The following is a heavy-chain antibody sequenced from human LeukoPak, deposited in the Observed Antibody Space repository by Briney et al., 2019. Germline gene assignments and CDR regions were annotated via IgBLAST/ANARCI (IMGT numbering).Heavy chain of an antibody. J-gene: IGHJ4*02. CDR3: ARLGNRDGYNYFLDY. Sequence: PSETLSLTCTVSGVSISSRGYYWDWSRQPPGKGLEWIGSVYYSGSTNYNPSLKSRVTISVDTSKNQFSLKLTSVTAADTAVYYCARLGNRDGYNYFLDYWGQGILVTVSS. D-gene: IGHD5-24*01. V-gene: IGHV4-39*07. CDR2: VYYSGST. CDR1: GVSISSRGYY.